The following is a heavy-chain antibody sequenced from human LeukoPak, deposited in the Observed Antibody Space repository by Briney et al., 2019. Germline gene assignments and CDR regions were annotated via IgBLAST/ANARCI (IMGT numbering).Heavy chain of an antibody. CDR1: GFTFSNYG. J-gene: IGHJ3*02. CDR2: IRYDGSNK. CDR3: ARAKGQQLVRGAFDI. Sequence: GGSLRLSCAASGFTFSNYGMYWVRQAPGKGLEWVAFIRYDGSNKYYADSVKGRFTISRDNSKNTLYLQMNSLRAEDTAVYYCARAKGQQLVRGAFDIWGQGTMVTVSS. V-gene: IGHV3-30*02. D-gene: IGHD6-13*01.